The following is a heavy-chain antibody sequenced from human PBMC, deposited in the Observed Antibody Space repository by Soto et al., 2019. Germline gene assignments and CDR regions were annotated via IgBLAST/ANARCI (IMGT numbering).Heavy chain of an antibody. V-gene: IGHV3-20*04. J-gene: IGHJ6*02. Sequence: GGSLRLSCAASGFTFDDYGMSWVRQAPGKGLEWVSGINWNGGRTGYADSVKGRFTISRDNAKNSLYLQMNSLRAEDTALYYCARGMSSNYYYGMDVWGQGTTVTVSS. CDR1: GFTFDDYG. CDR3: ARGMSSNYYYGMDV. CDR2: INWNGGRT.